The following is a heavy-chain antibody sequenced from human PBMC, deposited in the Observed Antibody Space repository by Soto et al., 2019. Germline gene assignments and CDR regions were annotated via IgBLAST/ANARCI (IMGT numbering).Heavy chain of an antibody. D-gene: IGHD6-6*01. Sequence: SETLSLTCRVSGGSMRNYYWNWIRQPPGRGLEWIGYVYHSGSTNYNPSLKSRVSMSVDVSRNHFSLTLHSVTAADTAVYFCTSSYSTSSSPDYWGQGTLVTVS. V-gene: IGHV4-59*01. J-gene: IGHJ4*02. CDR2: VYHSGST. CDR1: GGSMRNYY. CDR3: TSSYSTSSSPDY.